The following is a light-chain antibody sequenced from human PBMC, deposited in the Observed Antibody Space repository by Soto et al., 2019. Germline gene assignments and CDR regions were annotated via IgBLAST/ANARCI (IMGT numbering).Light chain of an antibody. CDR1: QDISSW. Sequence: DVQMTQSPSSVSASLGDRVTITCRASQDISSWLGWYQQKPGKAPKIMIYAASRLQGGVPSRFSGSGSGTEFTLTISRLPPEDFATYYCQQASSFPPTFGQGTRLEI. CDR3: QQASSFPPT. CDR2: AAS. J-gene: IGKJ5*01. V-gene: IGKV1-12*01.